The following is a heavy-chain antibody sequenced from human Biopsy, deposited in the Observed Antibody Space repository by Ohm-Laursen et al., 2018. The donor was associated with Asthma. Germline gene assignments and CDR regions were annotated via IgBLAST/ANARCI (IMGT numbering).Heavy chain of an antibody. J-gene: IGHJ6*02. D-gene: IGHD6-13*01. V-gene: IGHV4-39*01. CDR2: IYYSGTT. CDR3: VRGSSSWHHGPFHYYYGLDV. CDR1: SGSGGYMRSGNYY. Sequence: SETLSLTCSLSSGSGGYMRSGNYYWGWIRQPPGKGLEWIGCIYYSGTTYYIPSLESRVTVSAGTSKNQFSGKLTSVTAADTAVYYCVRGSSSWHHGPFHYYYGLDVWGQGTTATVSS.